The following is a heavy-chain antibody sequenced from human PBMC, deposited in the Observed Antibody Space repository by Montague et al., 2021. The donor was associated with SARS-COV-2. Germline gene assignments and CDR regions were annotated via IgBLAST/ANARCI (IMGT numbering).Heavy chain of an antibody. V-gene: IGHV4-61*02. CDR1: GGSISSPGYY. CDR2: IYTSGTT. Sequence: TLSLTCTVSGGSISSPGYYWRWTRQPAGKELEWIGRIYTSGTTNYNPSLKSRVTISVDTSKNQFSLKLTSVTAADTAVYYRARFTAVTSSLDFWGQGTLVPVSS. J-gene: IGHJ4*02. CDR3: ARFTAVTSSLDF. D-gene: IGHD4-17*01.